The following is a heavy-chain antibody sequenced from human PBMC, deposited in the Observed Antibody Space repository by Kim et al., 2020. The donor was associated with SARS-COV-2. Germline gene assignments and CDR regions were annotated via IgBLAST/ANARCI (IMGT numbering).Heavy chain of an antibody. J-gene: IGHJ6*02. CDR3: ARGSGKYYYYGMDV. V-gene: IGHV3-13*01. Sequence: PGSVKCRFTISRENAKHSLYLQMNSLRAGDTAVYYCARGSGKYYYYGMDVWGQGTTVTVSS. D-gene: IGHD3-10*01.